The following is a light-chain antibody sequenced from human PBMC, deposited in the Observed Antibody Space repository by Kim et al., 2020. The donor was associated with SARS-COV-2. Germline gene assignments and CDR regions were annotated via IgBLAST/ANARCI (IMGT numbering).Light chain of an antibody. CDR1: QSISSNY. CDR2: GAS. CDR3: QQYGSSPYT. V-gene: IGKV3-20*01. J-gene: IGKJ2*01. Sequence: EIVLTQSPGTLSLSPGERATLSCRTSQSISSNYLAWYQQKPGQPPRLLIYGASSRATGIPDRFGGSGSGTDFTLTISRLEPEDFAVYYCQQYGSSPYTFGQGTKLEI.